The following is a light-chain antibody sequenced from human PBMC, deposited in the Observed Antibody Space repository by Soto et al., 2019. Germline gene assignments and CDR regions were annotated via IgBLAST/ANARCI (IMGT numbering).Light chain of an antibody. Sequence: DILLTPSPATLSVSVGERVTITCLASQSISSWLAWYQQKPGKAPKLLIYKASSLESGVPSRFSGSGSGTEFTLTISSLQPDDFATYYCQQYNVYPRTVGQGTKVDIK. J-gene: IGKJ1*01. CDR2: KAS. V-gene: IGKV1-5*03. CDR3: QQYNVYPRT. CDR1: QSISSW.